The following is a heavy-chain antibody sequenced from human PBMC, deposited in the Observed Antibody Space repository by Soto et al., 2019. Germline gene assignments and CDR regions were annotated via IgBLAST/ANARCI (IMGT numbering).Heavy chain of an antibody. D-gene: IGHD3-10*01. V-gene: IGHV4-4*07. CDR2: IYTSGST. CDR3: ARGYYYGSGSYYLDYYYYGMDV. CDR1: GGSISSYY. J-gene: IGHJ6*02. Sequence: SETLSLTCTVSGGSISSYYWSWSRQPAGKGLEWIGRIYTSGSTNYNPSLKSRVTMSVDTSKNQFSLKLSSVTAADTAVYYCARGYYYGSGSYYLDYYYYGMDVWGQGTTVTVSS.